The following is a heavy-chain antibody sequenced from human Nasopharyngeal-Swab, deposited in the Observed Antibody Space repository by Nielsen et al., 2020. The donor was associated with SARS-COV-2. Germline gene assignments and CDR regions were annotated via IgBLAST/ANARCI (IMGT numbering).Heavy chain of an antibody. D-gene: IGHD3-16*02. CDR2: ILSNDEK. CDR3: ARMRRVYDYVWGSYRSDAFDI. J-gene: IGHJ3*02. Sequence: SGPTLVNPTATLTLTCTVSGFSLSNARMGVLWSRQPQGKALEWRAHILSNDEKSYSTSLKSRLTISKDTTKSQVVLTMTNMDPVDTATYYCARMRRVYDYVWGSYRSDAFDIWGQGTMVTVSS. CDR1: GFSLSNARMG. V-gene: IGHV2-26*01.